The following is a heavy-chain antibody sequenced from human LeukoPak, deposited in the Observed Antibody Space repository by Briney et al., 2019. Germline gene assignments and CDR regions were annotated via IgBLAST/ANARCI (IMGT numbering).Heavy chain of an antibody. CDR1: GFTFSSYW. V-gene: IGHV3-7*01. CDR3: ARDQRYSSGYYYSLHDH. J-gene: IGHJ5*02. CDR2: IKQDGSEK. Sequence: PGGSLRLSCAASGFTFSSYWMSWVRQAPGKGLEWVANIKQDGSEKYYVDSVKGRFTISRDNAKNSLYLQMNSLRAEDTAVYYCARDQRYSSGYYYSLHDHWGQGTLVTVSS. D-gene: IGHD3-22*01.